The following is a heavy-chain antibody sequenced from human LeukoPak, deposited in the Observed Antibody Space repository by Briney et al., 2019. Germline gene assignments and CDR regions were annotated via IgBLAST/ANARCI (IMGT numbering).Heavy chain of an antibody. CDR3: YGSGSYWDFDY. J-gene: IGHJ4*02. CDR1: GFTFSSYG. D-gene: IGHD3-10*01. CDR2: IQYDGNNK. V-gene: IGHV3-30*02. Sequence: PGGSLRLSCAASGFTFSSYGMHWVRQAPGKGLEWVTSIQYDGNNKYYADSVKGRFSISRYNPNNTLYLQMNSLRAEDTAVYYCYGSGSYWDFDYWGQGTLVTVSS.